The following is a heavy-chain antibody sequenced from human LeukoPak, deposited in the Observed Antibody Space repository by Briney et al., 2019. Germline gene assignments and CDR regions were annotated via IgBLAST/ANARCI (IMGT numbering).Heavy chain of an antibody. Sequence: SVKVSCKASGGTFSSYAISWVRQAPGQGLEWIGRIIPIFGIANYAQKFQGRVTITADKSTSTAYMELSSLRSEDTAVYYCARGERWNSGSHFDYWGQGTLVTVSS. CDR2: IIPIFGIA. J-gene: IGHJ4*02. V-gene: IGHV1-69*04. CDR1: GGTFSSYA. D-gene: IGHD1-26*01. CDR3: ARGERWNSGSHFDY.